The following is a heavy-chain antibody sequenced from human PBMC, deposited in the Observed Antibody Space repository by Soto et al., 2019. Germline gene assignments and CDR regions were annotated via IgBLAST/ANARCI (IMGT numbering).Heavy chain of an antibody. CDR3: ARDGATGAVAALDY. J-gene: IGHJ4*02. Sequence: QVQLQESGPGLVKPSGTLSLTCAVSGGSITSSNWWSWVRQSPGKGLGWIGEVHHSGRTNYNPSLKRRVTISVDKSKNQFSLNLSSVTAADTAVYYCARDGATGAVAALDYWGQGTLVTVSS. V-gene: IGHV4-4*02. CDR1: GGSITSSNW. CDR2: VHHSGRT. D-gene: IGHD6-19*01.